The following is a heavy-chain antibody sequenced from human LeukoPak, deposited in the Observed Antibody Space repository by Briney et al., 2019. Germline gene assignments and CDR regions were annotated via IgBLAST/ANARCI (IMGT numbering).Heavy chain of an antibody. CDR1: GFTFSIYA. D-gene: IGHD1-26*01. CDR3: ARAAVIVGASYFDY. V-gene: IGHV3-30-3*01. CDR2: ISYDGSNK. J-gene: IGHJ4*02. Sequence: GRCLRLACAASGFTFSIYATHWVRQAPRKGPGWVAVISYDGSNKYYADSVKGRFTIYRDNYKNTLYLQMNSLRAEDTAVYYCARAAVIVGASYFDYWGQGTLVTVSS.